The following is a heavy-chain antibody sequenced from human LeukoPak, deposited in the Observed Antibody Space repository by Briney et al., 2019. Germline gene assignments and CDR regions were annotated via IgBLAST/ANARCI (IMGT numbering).Heavy chain of an antibody. CDR1: GGSLSSYY. V-gene: IGHV4-59*01. D-gene: IGHD3-16*01. CDR2: IYYSGST. Sequence: NPSETLSLTCTVSGGSLSSYYWSWIRQPPGKGLEWIGYIYYSGSTNYNPSLRSRVTISVDTTKNQFSLKLSSVTAADTAVYYCARDKGGEIDYWGQGTLVTVSS. J-gene: IGHJ4*02. CDR3: ARDKGGEIDY.